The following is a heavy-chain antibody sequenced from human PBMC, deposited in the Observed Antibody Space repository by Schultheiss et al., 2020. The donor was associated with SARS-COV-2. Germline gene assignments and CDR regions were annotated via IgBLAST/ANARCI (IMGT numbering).Heavy chain of an antibody. CDR1: GGTFSSYA. J-gene: IGHJ4*02. CDR2: IIPIFGTA. CDR3: ARWGGAVAGYFDY. D-gene: IGHD6-19*01. V-gene: IGHV1-69*13. Sequence: SVKVSCKASGGTFSSYAISWVRQAPGQGLEWMGGIIPIFGTANYAQKFQGRVTITADESTSTAYMELRSLRSDDTAVYYCARWGGAVAGYFDYWGQGTLVTVSS.